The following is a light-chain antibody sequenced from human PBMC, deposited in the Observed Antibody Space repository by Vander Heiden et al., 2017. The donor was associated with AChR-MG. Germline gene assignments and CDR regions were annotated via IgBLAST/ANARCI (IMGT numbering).Light chain of an antibody. CDR3: QSYDSSLSGWV. Sequence: QSVLTPPPSVAGPLGQRVTRSCTGSSPTIGAGYEVHWYQQLPGTAPKLLIYGNTNRPSGVPDRFSGSKSGDSASLAITGLQAEDEADYYCQSYDSSLSGWVFGGGTKLTVL. V-gene: IGLV1-40*01. CDR1: SPTIGAGYE. CDR2: GNT. J-gene: IGLJ3*02.